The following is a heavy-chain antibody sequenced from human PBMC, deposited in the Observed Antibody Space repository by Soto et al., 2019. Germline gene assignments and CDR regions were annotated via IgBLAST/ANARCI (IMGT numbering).Heavy chain of an antibody. V-gene: IGHV5-51*01. Sequence: GESLKISCKGSGYSFISYWIGWVRQMPGKGLEWMGIIYPGDFDTRYSPSFQGQVTISVDKSISTAYLQWSSLKAPDTAMYYCARYSPDFWSGRFDHWGQGTLVTVSS. CDR1: GYSFISYW. CDR3: ARYSPDFWSGRFDH. D-gene: IGHD3-3*01. CDR2: IYPGDFDT. J-gene: IGHJ5*02.